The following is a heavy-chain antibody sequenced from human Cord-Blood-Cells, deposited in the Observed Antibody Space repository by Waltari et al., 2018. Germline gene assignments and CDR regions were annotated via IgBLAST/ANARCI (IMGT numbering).Heavy chain of an antibody. Sequence: QVQLVQSGAEVKKPGASLKVSCKAAGYTLTSSAIHWLRTAPGQRLEWMGWINAGNGNTKYSQKFQGRVTITRDTSASTAYMELSSLRSEDTAVYYCARRETGKAGRFDYWGQGTLVTVSS. J-gene: IGHJ4*02. CDR1: GYTLTSSA. CDR3: ARRETGKAGRFDY. D-gene: IGHD7-27*01. CDR2: INAGNGNT. V-gene: IGHV1-3*01.